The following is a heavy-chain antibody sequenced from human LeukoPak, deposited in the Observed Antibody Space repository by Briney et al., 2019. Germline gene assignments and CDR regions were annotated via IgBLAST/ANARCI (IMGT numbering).Heavy chain of an antibody. J-gene: IGHJ4*02. CDR1: GFTFSSYG. Sequence: GGSLRLSCAASGFTFSSYGMHWVRQAPGKGLEWAAFIRYDGSNKYYADSVKGRFTISRDNSKNTLYLQMNSLRAEDTAVYYCARGLPGVLGAPLYLDNWGQGTLVTVSS. V-gene: IGHV3-30*02. D-gene: IGHD2-8*01. CDR2: IRYDGSNK. CDR3: ARGLPGVLGAPLYLDN.